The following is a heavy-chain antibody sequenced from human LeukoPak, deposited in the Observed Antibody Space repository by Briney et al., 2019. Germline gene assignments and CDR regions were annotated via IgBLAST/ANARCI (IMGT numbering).Heavy chain of an antibody. CDR3: AKDSGDCSSTSCYNYFDY. CDR2: IRYDGSNK. CDR1: GFTFSSYE. D-gene: IGHD2-2*02. Sequence: GGSLRLSCAASGFTFSSYEMNWVRQAPGKGLEWVAFIRYDGSNKYYADSVKGRFTISRDNSKNTLYLQMNSLRAEDTAVYYCAKDSGDCSSTSCYNYFDYWGQGTLVTVSS. J-gene: IGHJ4*02. V-gene: IGHV3-30*02.